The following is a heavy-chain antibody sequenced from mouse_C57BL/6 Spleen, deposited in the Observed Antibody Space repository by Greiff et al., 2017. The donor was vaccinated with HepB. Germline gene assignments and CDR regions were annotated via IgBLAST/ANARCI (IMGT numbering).Heavy chain of an antibody. CDR1: GYTFTDYY. D-gene: IGHD2-3*01. Sequence: EVQLQQSGPELVKPGASVKISCKASGYTFTDYYMNWVKQSHGKSLEWIGDINPNNGGTSYNQKFKGKATLTVDKSSSTAYMELRSLTSEDSAVYYCARAGYSWYFDVWGTGTTVTVSS. V-gene: IGHV1-26*01. J-gene: IGHJ1*03. CDR3: ARAGYSWYFDV. CDR2: INPNNGGT.